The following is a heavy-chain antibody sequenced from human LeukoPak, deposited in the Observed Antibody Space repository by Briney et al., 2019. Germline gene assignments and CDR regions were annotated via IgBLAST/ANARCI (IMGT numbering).Heavy chain of an antibody. Sequence: GGSLRLSCVASGFTFSNYWMHWVRQPQGQGLVWVSRIYVDGRTTNYADSVKGRFTISRDNAKNTVYLEMNSLSVEDTATYYCIRDFRSADLWGQGTLVTVTS. V-gene: IGHV3-74*01. CDR3: IRDFRSADL. J-gene: IGHJ5*02. CDR1: GFTFSNYW. CDR2: IYVDGRTT.